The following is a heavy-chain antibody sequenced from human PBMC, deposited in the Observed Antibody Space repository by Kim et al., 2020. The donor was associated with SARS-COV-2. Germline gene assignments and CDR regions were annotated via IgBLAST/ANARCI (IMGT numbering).Heavy chain of an antibody. V-gene: IGHV4-39*02. D-gene: IGHD3-10*01. CDR1: GFSISRSSDYY. CDR2: IYYSGST. Sequence: SETLSLTCTVSGFSISRSSDYYWGWIRQPPGKGLEWIGNIYYSGSTFSNPSLRIRVTMSLDMSKNHFSLKLTSVTAADMALYYCVRLPFPMVRGVIIKHGLVSDDMDVWGQGTTVIVSS. J-gene: IGHJ6*02. CDR3: VRLPFPMVRGVIIKHGLVSDDMDV.